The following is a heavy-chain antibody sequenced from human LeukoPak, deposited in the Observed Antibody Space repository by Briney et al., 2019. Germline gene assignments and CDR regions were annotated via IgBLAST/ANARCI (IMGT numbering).Heavy chain of an antibody. CDR2: MNPNSGNT. D-gene: IGHD3-3*01. CDR1: GYTFTSYD. CDR3: ARVPLRRADFWSGLHPIMDV. J-gene: IGHJ6*03. V-gene: IGHV1-8*01. Sequence: ASVKVSCKASGYTFTSYDINWVRQATGQGLEWMVWMNPNSGNTGYAQKFQGRVTMTRNTSISTAYMELSSLRSEDTAVYYCARVPLRRADFWSGLHPIMDVWGKGTTVTVSS.